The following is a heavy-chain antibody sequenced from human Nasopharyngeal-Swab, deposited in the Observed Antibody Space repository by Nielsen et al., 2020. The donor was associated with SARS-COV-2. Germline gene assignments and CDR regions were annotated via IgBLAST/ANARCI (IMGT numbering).Heavy chain of an antibody. D-gene: IGHD6-19*01. J-gene: IGHJ5*02. CDR2: ISWNSGSI. CDR3: TKDLSSGWYGWFDP. V-gene: IGHV3-9*01. CDR1: GFTFDDYA. Sequence: SLKISCAASGFTFDDYAMHWVRQAPGKGPEWVSGISWNSGSIGYADSVKGRFTIPRDNAKNSLYLQMNSLRAEDTALYYCTKDLSSGWYGWFDPWGQGTLVTVSS.